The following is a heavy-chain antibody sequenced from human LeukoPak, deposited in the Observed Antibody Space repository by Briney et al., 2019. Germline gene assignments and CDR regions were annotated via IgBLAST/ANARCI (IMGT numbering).Heavy chain of an antibody. CDR3: ARDGSGFDP. V-gene: IGHV3-30*03. CDR1: GFTFSSYA. J-gene: IGHJ5*02. CDR2: ISNDGSHK. D-gene: IGHD3-10*01. Sequence: GGSLRLSCAASGFTFSSYAMHWVRQAPGKGLDWVAMISNDGSHKFYADSVRGRLTISRDNSKNTLYLQMNSLRAEDTAVYYCARDGSGFDPWGQGTLVTVSS.